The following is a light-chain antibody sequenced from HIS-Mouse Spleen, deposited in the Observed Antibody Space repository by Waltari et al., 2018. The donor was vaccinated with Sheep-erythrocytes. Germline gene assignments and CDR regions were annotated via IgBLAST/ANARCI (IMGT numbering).Light chain of an antibody. CDR1: SSDVGGYHY. CDR3: CSYAGSYNHV. V-gene: IGLV2-11*01. Sequence: QSALTQPRSVSGSPGQSVTISCTGTSSDVGGYHYVSWYQQHPGKAPKLMIYDVSKRPSGVPDGVAGSKSGNTASLTISGLQAEDEADYYCCSYAGSYNHVFATGTKVTVL. J-gene: IGLJ1*01. CDR2: DVS.